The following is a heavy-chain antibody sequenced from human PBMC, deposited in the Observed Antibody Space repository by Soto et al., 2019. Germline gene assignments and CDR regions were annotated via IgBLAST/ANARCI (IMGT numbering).Heavy chain of an antibody. J-gene: IGHJ3*02. V-gene: IGHV3-30*18. CDR2: ISYDGSNT. D-gene: IGHD6-13*01. CDR1: GFTFSSYG. Sequence: GSLRLSCAASGFTFSSYGMHWVRQTPGRGLEWVAVISYDGSNTYYTDSVKGRFTISRDNSKNTLYLQMNSLRAEDAAIYYCAKLRSSSWTQYAFDIWGHGTMVTVSS. CDR3: AKLRSSSWTQYAFDI.